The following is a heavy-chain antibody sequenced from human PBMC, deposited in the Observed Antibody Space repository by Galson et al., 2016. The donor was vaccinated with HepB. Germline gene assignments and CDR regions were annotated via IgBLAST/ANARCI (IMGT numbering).Heavy chain of an antibody. CDR3: AREVRGSGWRYVDY. CDR2: INAIYDT. V-gene: IGHV3-13*01. CDR1: GFTFSAHD. J-gene: IGHJ4*02. D-gene: IGHD6-19*01. Sequence: SLRLPCAASGFTFSAHDMHWVRQGTGKGLEWVSTINAIYDTYYPDSVKGRFTIYRENDKNSLYLQMSSLKTGDTAVYYCAREVRGSGWRYVDYWGQGTLVTVSS.